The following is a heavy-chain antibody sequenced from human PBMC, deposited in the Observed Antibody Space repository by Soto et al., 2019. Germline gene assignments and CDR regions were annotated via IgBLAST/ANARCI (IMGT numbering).Heavy chain of an antibody. CDR2: MSGSSSTT. CDR1: GLTFSNYA. V-gene: IGHV3-23*01. J-gene: IGHJ4*02. Sequence: GGSLRLSCATSGLTFSNYAMSWVRQAPGGGLEWVSSMSGSSSTTYYADSVRGRFTISRDRSKNTLYLQMRSLRAEDTALYYCAKNQERELPRVIDFWGQGTLVTVSS. D-gene: IGHD1-7*01. CDR3: AKNQERELPRVIDF.